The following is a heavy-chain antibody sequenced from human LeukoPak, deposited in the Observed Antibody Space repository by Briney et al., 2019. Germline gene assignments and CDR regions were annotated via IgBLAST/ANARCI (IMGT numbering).Heavy chain of an antibody. CDR1: GCKFSDYA. CDR3: AKEREKIYHF. J-gene: IGHJ1*01. V-gene: IGHV3-43*02. D-gene: IGHD1-14*01. CDR2: ITWDGGST. Sequence: AGSLRLSCAASGCKFSDYAMHWVRRAPGQGLDWVALITWDGGSTFYADSVKGRFTISRDNSETSLYLQMNSLRNEDTALYYCAKEREKIYHFWGQGTLVTVSS.